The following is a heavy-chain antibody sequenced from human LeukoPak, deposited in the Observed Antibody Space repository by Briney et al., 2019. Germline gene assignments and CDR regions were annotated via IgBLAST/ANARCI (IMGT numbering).Heavy chain of an antibody. CDR2: ISGSGGST. J-gene: IGHJ4*02. CDR3: AKNFLAIAAEDIHFDY. D-gene: IGHD6-13*01. CDR1: GFTFRSYA. Sequence: GGSLRLSCAASGFTFRSYAMSWVRQAPGKGLEWVSGISGSGGSTYYADSAKGRFTISRDNSKNALYLQMNSLRAEDTAVYYCAKNFLAIAAEDIHFDYWGQGTLVTVSS. V-gene: IGHV3-23*01.